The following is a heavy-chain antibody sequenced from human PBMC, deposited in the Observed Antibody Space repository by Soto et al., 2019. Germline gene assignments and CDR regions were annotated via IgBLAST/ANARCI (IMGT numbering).Heavy chain of an antibody. Sequence: QVQLVQSGAEVKKPGSSVKVSCKASGGTFSRYSITWVRQAPGHGLEWIGRIIPIFGIASYAQKFQGRVTITADESTSTAYMELSSLRSDEPAVYYCAREDRDRETGLVPAAIDGMDVWGQGTTVTVSS. CDR3: AREDRDRETGLVPAAIDGMDV. CDR2: IIPIFGIA. V-gene: IGHV1-69*08. D-gene: IGHD2-2*01. J-gene: IGHJ6*02. CDR1: GGTFSRYS.